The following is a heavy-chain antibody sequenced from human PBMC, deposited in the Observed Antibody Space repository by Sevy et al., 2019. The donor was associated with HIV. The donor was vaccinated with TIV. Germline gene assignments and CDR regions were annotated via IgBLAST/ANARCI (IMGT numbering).Heavy chain of an antibody. CDR2: ISYDGSNK. D-gene: IGHD1-1*01. J-gene: IGHJ5*02. CDR1: GFTFSSYA. V-gene: IGHV3-30-3*01. CDR3: ASSTWNPTSGWFDP. Sequence: GGSLRLSCAASGFTFSSYAMHWVRQAPGKGLEWVAVISYDGSNKYYADSVKGRFTISRDNSKNTLYLQMNSLRAEDTAVYYCASSTWNPTSGWFDPWGQGTLVTVSS.